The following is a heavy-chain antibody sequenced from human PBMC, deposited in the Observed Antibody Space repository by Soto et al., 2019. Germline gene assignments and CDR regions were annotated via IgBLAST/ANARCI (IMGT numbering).Heavy chain of an antibody. J-gene: IGHJ4*02. D-gene: IGHD6-19*01. Sequence: ASGKVSCNASGYTFTGYYMHWVRQAPGQGLGWMWWINPNSGGTSYAQKFQCLVTMTRDTSISTAYMELSSLRSHDTPLYYCARGQYSSGWYRYWGQGTLVKVS. CDR2: INPNSGGT. CDR1: GYTFTGYY. V-gene: IGHV1-2*04. CDR3: ARGQYSSGWYRY.